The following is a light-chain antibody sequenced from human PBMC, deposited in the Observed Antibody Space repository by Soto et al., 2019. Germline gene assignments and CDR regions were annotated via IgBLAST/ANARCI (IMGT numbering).Light chain of an antibody. J-gene: IGKJ1*01. V-gene: IGKV3-20*01. CDR3: QHYGTSLWT. CDR1: PRVSSSF. Sequence: EIRLRQSPGTLSLSPKERATLSCRASPRVSSSFLAWYQQKPGQAPRLLIYGASIRATGIPDRFSGSGSGTDFTLTISRLEPEDFAMYLCQHYGTSLWTFGQGTKVDI. CDR2: GAS.